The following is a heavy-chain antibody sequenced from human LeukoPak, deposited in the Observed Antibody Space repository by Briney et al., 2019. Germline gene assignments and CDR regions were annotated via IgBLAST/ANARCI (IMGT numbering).Heavy chain of an antibody. Sequence: SETLSLTCTVSGSSISSYYWSWIRQPPGKGLEWIGYIYYSGSTKYNPSLKSRVTISVDTSKNQFSLRLSSVTAADTAVYYCAREGGVAAPDAFDIWGQGARVTVSS. CDR3: AREGGVAAPDAFDI. V-gene: IGHV4-59*01. CDR1: GSSISSYY. J-gene: IGHJ3*02. CDR2: IYYSGST. D-gene: IGHD6-13*01.